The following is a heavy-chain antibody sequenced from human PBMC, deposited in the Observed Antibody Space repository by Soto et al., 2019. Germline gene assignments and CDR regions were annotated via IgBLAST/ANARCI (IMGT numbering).Heavy chain of an antibody. CDR3: ARGRGFGVVEGLCYGMDV. V-gene: IGHV4-34*01. D-gene: IGHD3-3*01. J-gene: IGHJ6*02. Sequence: PSETLSLTCAVYGGYFSGYYWSCIRQPPGKGLEWIVEINHSGSTNYNPSLKSRVTISVDTSMNQFSLTLSSVTAADTAVYYCARGRGFGVVEGLCYGMDVWGQGTTVTVS. CDR1: GGYFSGYY. CDR2: INHSGST.